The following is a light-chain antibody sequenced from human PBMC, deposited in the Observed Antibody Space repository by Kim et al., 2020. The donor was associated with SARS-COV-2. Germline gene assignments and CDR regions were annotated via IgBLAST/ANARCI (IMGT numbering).Light chain of an antibody. Sequence: DIQMTQAPSSVSASVGDRVTITCRAGQDISTWLAWYQQKPGKAPKLLIYAASTLQSGVPSRFGGSGTGTDFTLTISSLHPEDSATYYCQQGYSFPLTFGRGTRLEIK. V-gene: IGKV1-12*01. CDR2: AAS. CDR3: QQGYSFPLT. CDR1: QDISTW. J-gene: IGKJ5*01.